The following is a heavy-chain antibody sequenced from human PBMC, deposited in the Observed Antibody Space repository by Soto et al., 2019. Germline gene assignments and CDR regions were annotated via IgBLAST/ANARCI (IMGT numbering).Heavy chain of an antibody. Sequence: QVQLVESGGGVVQPGRSLRHSCAASGFNFTTYGMHWVRQAPGKGPEWVAVIWSDASNKLYAESVKGRFTISRDNSKNTLDLQMNSLRAEDTAVYFCARDPGDGYNVEGIDYWGQGTLVTVSS. CDR1: GFNFTTYG. CDR3: ARDPGDGYNVEGIDY. D-gene: IGHD1-1*01. V-gene: IGHV3-33*01. CDR2: IWSDASNK. J-gene: IGHJ4*02.